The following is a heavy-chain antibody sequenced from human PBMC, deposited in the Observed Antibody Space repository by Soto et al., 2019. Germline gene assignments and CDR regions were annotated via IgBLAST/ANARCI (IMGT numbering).Heavy chain of an antibody. CDR2: ISAYNGNT. J-gene: IGHJ6*02. D-gene: IGHD5-18*01. V-gene: IGHV1-18*04. CDR1: GYTFTGYG. CDR3: ARGSLDTAYTYYYYYGMDV. Sequence: ASVKVYCKAAGYTFTGYGISWVRQDPGQGLEWMGWISAYNGNTNYAQKLQGRVTMTTDTSTSTAYMELRSLRSDDTAVYYCARGSLDTAYTYYYYYGMDVWGQGTTVTVSS.